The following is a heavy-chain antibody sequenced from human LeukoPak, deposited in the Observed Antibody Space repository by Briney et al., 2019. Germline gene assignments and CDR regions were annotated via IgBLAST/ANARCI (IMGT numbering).Heavy chain of an antibody. V-gene: IGHV3-13*01. D-gene: IGHD2-15*01. CDR2: IGVTGDT. CDR3: AREYCSGGNCAGGYYFDL. J-gene: IGHJ2*01. CDR1: GYLISSYD. Sequence: PGGSLRLSCAVSGYLISSYDMHWVRQAAGEGVEWVPAIGVTGDTYYADSVEGRFTIYRDIARNSLYLQMNSLRAGDTAVYYCAREYCSGGNCAGGYYFDLWGRGTLVTVSS.